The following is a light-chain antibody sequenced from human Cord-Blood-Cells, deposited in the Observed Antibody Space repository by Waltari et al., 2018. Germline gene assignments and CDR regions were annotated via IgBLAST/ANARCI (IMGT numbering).Light chain of an antibody. J-gene: IGLJ3*02. CDR3: QSYDSSLSGWV. CDR1: SSNIGAGYD. V-gene: IGLV1-40*01. CDR2: GNS. Sequence: QSVLTQPPSVSGAPGQRVTISCTGSSSNIGAGYDVPWYHQLPGTAPKLLIYGNSNRPSGVPDRFSGSKSGTSASLAITGLQAEDEADYYCQSYDSSLSGWVFGGGTKLTVL.